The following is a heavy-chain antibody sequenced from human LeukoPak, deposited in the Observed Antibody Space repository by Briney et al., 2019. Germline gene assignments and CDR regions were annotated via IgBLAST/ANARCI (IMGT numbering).Heavy chain of an antibody. J-gene: IGHJ3*02. Sequence: SETLSLTCAVSGGSFSGYYWSWIRQPPGKGLEWIGEINHSGSTNYNPSLKSRVTISVDTSKNQFSLKLSSVTAADTAVYYCARVQRRITMVRGVIPHAFDIWGQGTMVTVSS. CDR3: ARVQRRITMVRGVIPHAFDI. D-gene: IGHD3-10*01. CDR1: GGSFSGYY. V-gene: IGHV4-34*01. CDR2: INHSGST.